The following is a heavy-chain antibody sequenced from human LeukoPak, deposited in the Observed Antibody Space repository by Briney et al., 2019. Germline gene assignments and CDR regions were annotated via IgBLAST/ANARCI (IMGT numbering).Heavy chain of an antibody. Sequence: PGGSLRLSCAASGFTFSSYEMNWVRQAPGKGLEWVSYISSSGSTIYYADSVEGRFTISRDNAKNSLYLQMNSLRAEDTAVYYCARGSVAGTPYNWFDPWGQGTLVTVSS. V-gene: IGHV3-48*03. CDR2: ISSSGSTI. J-gene: IGHJ5*02. D-gene: IGHD6-19*01. CDR3: ARGSVAGTPYNWFDP. CDR1: GFTFSSYE.